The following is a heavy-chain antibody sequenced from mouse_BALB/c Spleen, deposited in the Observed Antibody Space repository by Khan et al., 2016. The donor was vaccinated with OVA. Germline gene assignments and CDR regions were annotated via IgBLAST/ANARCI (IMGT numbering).Heavy chain of an antibody. D-gene: IGHD1-1*01. V-gene: IGHV3-2*02. CDR2: ISYSGGT. Sequence: EVQLVESGPGLVKPSQSLSLTCTVTGYSITSGYAWNWIRQFPGNKLEWMGYISYSGGTSYNPSLKSRISITRDTSKNQFFLQLNSVTTEDTATYYCARVNYYGYYFDYWGQGTTLPVSS. J-gene: IGHJ2*01. CDR3: ARVNYYGYYFDY. CDR1: GYSITSGYA.